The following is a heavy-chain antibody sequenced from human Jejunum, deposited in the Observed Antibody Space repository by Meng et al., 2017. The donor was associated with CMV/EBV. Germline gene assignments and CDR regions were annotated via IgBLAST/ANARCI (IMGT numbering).Heavy chain of an antibody. V-gene: IGHV3-74*01. D-gene: IGHD3-10*01. CDR1: GFTFSSYW. CDR3: ANVGRDV. CDR2: INGDGSTT. J-gene: IGHJ6*02. Sequence: LKISCAASGFTFSSYWMHWARQVPGKGLVWVARINGDGSTTNYADSVKGRFTISRDNAKNTLYLQMNSLRAEDTAVYYCANVGRDVWGQGTTVTVSS.